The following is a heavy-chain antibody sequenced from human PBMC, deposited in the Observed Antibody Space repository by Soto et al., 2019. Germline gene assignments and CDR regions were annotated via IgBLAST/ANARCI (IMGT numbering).Heavy chain of an antibody. CDR1: GFTFNSYG. V-gene: IGHV3-30*18. J-gene: IGHJ4*02. D-gene: IGHD2-15*01. CDR3: AKDLRPVMVAAPFDY. Sequence: QVQLVESGGGVVQPGRSLRLSCAASGFTFNSYGMHWVRQAPGKGLEWVAIISYDGTNKYYADSVKGRFTISRDNSKNTLYLQMISLKAEDTAVYYCAKDLRPVMVAAPFDYWGQGTLVTVSS. CDR2: ISYDGTNK.